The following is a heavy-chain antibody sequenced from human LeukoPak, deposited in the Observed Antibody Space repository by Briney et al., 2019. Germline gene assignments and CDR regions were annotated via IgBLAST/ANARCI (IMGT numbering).Heavy chain of an antibody. CDR1: GYTLTELS. D-gene: IGHD4-17*01. Sequence: ASVKVSCKVSGYTLTELSMHWVRQAPGKGLEWTGGFDPEDGETIYAQKFQGRVTMTENTSTDTAYMELSSLRSEDTAVYYCAAGRTTVTTPLDYWGQGTLVTVPS. CDR3: AAGRTTVTTPLDY. CDR2: FDPEDGET. J-gene: IGHJ4*02. V-gene: IGHV1-24*01.